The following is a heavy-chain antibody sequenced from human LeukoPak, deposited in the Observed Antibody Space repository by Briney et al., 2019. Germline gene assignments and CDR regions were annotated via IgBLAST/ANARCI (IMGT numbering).Heavy chain of an antibody. CDR2: INPNSGGT. V-gene: IGHV1-2*02. Sequence: GASVKVSSKASGYTFTGYYMHWVRQAPGQGLEWMGWINPNSGGTNYAQKFQGRVTMTRDTSISTAYMELSRLRSDDTAVCYCARSHGGITIRDWFDPWGQGTLVTVSS. J-gene: IGHJ5*02. CDR3: ARSHGGITIRDWFDP. CDR1: GYTFTGYY. D-gene: IGHD3-3*01.